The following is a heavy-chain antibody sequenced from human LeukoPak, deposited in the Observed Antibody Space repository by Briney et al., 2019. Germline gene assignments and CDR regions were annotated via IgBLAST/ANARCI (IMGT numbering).Heavy chain of an antibody. D-gene: IGHD4-23*01. CDR3: ARLHYGGNYGYYYYYMDV. V-gene: IGHV4-39*01. Sequence: SGTLSLTCTVSGGSISSSSYYWGWIRQPPGKGLEWIGSIYYTGSTYYNPSLKSRVTISVDTSKNQFSLKESSVTAADTAVYYCARLHYGGNYGYYYYYMDVWGKGTTVTISS. CDR1: GGSISSSSYY. J-gene: IGHJ6*03. CDR2: IYYTGST.